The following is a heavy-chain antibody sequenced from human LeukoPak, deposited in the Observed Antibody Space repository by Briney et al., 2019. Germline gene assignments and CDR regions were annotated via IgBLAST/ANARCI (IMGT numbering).Heavy chain of an antibody. CDR1: GGSISSSSYY. CDR3: ARNRGSTVITDQYYYYYMDV. CDR2: IYTSGST. V-gene: IGHV4-39*07. Sequence: SETLSLTCTVSGGSISSSSYYWGWIRQPPGKGLEWIGRIYTSGSTNYNPSLKSRVTMSVDTPKNQFSLKLSSVTATDTAVYYCARNRGSTVITDQYYYYYMDVWGKGTTVTVSS. D-gene: IGHD4-11*01. J-gene: IGHJ6*03.